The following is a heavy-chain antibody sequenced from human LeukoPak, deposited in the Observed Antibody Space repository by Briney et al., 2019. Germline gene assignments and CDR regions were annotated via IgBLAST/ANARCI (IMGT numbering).Heavy chain of an antibody. J-gene: IGHJ4*02. CDR2: IYHSGST. V-gene: IGHV4-30-2*01. CDR3: ARDRGSSPLDY. CDR1: GGSISSGGYY. D-gene: IGHD6-13*01. Sequence: PSETLSLTCTVSGGSISSGGYYWSWIRQPPGKGLEWIGYIYHSGSTYYNPSLKSRVTISVDRSKNQFSLKLSSVTAADTAVYYCARDRGSSPLDYWGQGTLVTVSS.